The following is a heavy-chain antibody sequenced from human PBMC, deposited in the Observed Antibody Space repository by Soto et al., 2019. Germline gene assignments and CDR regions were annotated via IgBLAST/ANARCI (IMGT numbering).Heavy chain of an antibody. CDR1: GGSISRGPYY. D-gene: IGHD6-19*01. J-gene: IGHJ4*02. Sequence: QLQLQESGPGLVKPPETLSLTCTVSGGSISRGPYYWGWVRQPPGKGLEWIGTISHSGRNYYNPSLKGRVTISADMSKNQFSLRLTSVTAADTAVYFCVRLGSSGWYQGSYFDYWGQGTLVTVSS. CDR2: ISHSGRN. CDR3: VRLGSSGWYQGSYFDY. V-gene: IGHV4-39*01.